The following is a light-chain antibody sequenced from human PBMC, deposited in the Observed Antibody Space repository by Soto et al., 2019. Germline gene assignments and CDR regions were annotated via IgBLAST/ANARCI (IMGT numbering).Light chain of an antibody. CDR3: QEGSNWPPPIT. CDR1: QSVSTY. CDR2: DAS. V-gene: IGKV3-11*01. J-gene: IGKJ5*01. Sequence: EIVLTQSPATLSLSPGERATLSCRASQSVSTYLAWYQQKPGQAPRLLIYDASKRATDIPARFSGSGSETDFTLTISSLEPEDFAVYYCQEGSNWPPPITFGQGTRLEMK.